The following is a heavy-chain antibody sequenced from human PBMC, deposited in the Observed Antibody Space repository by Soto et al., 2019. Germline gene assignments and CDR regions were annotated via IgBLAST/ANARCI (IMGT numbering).Heavy chain of an antibody. J-gene: IGHJ4*02. CDR2: IDNDGSSR. D-gene: IGHD6-19*01. V-gene: IGHV3-74*01. CDR3: ATGSGWYSPDY. Sequence: EVQLVESGGGLVQPGGSLRLSCAASGFTFSSNWMHWVRQGPGKGLVWVSRIDNDGSSRDYADSVKGRFTISRDNAKNTLNLEMSSLRAEDTAVYYCATGSGWYSPDYWGQGTLVTGSS. CDR1: GFTFSSNW.